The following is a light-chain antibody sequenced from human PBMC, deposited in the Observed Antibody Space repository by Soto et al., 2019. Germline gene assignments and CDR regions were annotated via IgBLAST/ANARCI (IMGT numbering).Light chain of an antibody. CDR2: AAS. Sequence: EIVLTQSPGTLSLSPGERATFSCRASQSVSNSSLAWYHQKPGQAPRLLLFAASRSATGIPDTFSGSGAATDFTLTISRLEPEDFAVYYCHLYGNSPMYTFGQGTRLEIK. CDR1: QSVSNSS. J-gene: IGKJ2*01. V-gene: IGKV3-20*01. CDR3: HLYGNSPMYT.